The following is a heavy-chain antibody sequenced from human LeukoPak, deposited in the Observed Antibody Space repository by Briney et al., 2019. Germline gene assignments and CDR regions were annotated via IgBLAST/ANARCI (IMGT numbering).Heavy chain of an antibody. V-gene: IGHV4-59*01. CDR1: GGSISSYY. CDR3: ARENTYYYYMDV. CDR2: IYYSGST. Sequence: SETLSLTRTVSGGSISSYYWSWIRQPPGKGLEWIGYIYYSGSTNYNPSLKSRVTISVDTSKNQFSLKLSSVTAADTAVYYCARENTYYYYMDVWGKGTTVTISS. J-gene: IGHJ6*03.